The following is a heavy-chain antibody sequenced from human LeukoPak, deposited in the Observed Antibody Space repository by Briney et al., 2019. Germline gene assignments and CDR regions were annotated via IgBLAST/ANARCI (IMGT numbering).Heavy chain of an antibody. J-gene: IGHJ3*02. CDR2: ISAYNGNT. D-gene: IGHD3-22*01. Sequence: ASVKVSCKASGYSFTSYGITWVRQAPGQGLEWMGWISAYNGNTNYAQKVKGRVTMTTETSTRTAYMELRSLRSDDTAVYYCARDRTYSYDSSGQDAFGIWGQGTIVTVSS. CDR1: GYSFTSYG. CDR3: ARDRTYSYDSSGQDAFGI. V-gene: IGHV1-18*01.